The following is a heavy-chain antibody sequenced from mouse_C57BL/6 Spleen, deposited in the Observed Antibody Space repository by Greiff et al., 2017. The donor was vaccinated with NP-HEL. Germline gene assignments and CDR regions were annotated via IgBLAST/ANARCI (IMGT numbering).Heavy chain of an antibody. V-gene: IGHV5-9-1*02. CDR1: GFTFSSYA. D-gene: IGHD1-1*01. CDR3: TRDPSSDYGSSYRNWYFDV. J-gene: IGHJ1*03. Sequence: EVKLVESGEGLVKPGGSLKLSCAASGFTFSSYAMSWVRQTPEKRLEWVAYISSGGDYLYYADTVKGRFTISRDNAMNTLYLQMSSLKSEDTAMYYCTRDPSSDYGSSYRNWYFDVWGTGTTVTVSS. CDR2: ISSGGDYL.